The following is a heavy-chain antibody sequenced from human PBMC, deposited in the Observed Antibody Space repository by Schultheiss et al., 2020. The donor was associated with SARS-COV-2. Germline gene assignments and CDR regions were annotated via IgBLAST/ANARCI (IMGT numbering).Heavy chain of an antibody. V-gene: IGHV3-15*01. J-gene: IGHJ6*02. CDR2: IKSKTDGGTT. D-gene: IGHD2-2*01. Sequence: GGSLRLSCAASGFTFSNAWMSWVRQAPGKGLEWVGRIKSKTDGGTTDYDAPVKGRFTISRDDSKNTLYLQMNSLRAEDTAVYYCAKEERSTSYYYGMDVWGQGTTVTVSS. CDR1: GFTFSNAW. CDR3: AKEERSTSYYYGMDV.